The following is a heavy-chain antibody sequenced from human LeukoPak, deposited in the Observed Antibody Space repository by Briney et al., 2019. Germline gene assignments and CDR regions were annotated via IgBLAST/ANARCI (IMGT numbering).Heavy chain of an antibody. CDR1: GGSISSSSYY. CDR3: ASEKTTVVTGLDY. J-gene: IGHJ4*02. Sequence: PSETLSLTCTVSGGSISSSSYYWGWIRQPPGKGLEWIGSIYYSGSTYYNPSLKSRVTISVDTSKNQFSLKLSSVTAVDTAVYYCASEKTTVVTGLDYWGQGTLVTVSS. CDR2: IYYSGST. V-gene: IGHV4-39*01. D-gene: IGHD4-23*01.